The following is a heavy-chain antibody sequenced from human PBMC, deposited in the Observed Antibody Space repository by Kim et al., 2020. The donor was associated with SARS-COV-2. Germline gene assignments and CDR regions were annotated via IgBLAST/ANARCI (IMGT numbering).Heavy chain of an antibody. V-gene: IGHV3-23*01. D-gene: IGHD2-2*01. J-gene: IGHJ4*02. CDR2: ISGSGGST. CDR3: AKVSGNFVVVPLFDY. Sequence: GGSLRLSCAASGFTFSRYAMSWVRQAPGKGLEWVSAISGSGGSTYYADSVKGRFTISRDNSKNTLYLQMNSLRAEDTAVYYCAKVSGNFVVVPLFDYWGQGTLVTVSS. CDR1: GFTFSRYA.